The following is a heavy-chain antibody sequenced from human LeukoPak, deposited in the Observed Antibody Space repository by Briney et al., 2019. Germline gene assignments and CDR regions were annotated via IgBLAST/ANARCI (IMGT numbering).Heavy chain of an antibody. D-gene: IGHD2-21*01. J-gene: IGHJ3*02. CDR3: ERGRSIVGAFDI. CDR2: ISTAGDT. V-gene: IGHV3-13*01. CDR1: GFTFNSYD. Sequence: GGSLRLSCAASGFTFNSYDMLWLRQATGKGLEWFSNISTAGDTYYPGSVKGRFTISRENAKTSLYLQMNSLRAGDTDVYYGERGRSIVGAFDIWGQGTMVTVSS.